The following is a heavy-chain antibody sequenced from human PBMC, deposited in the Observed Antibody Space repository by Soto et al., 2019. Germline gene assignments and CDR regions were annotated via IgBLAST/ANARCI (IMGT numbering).Heavy chain of an antibody. CDR2: NYYSGST. CDR1: GGSISSGGYY. Sequence: QVQLQESGPGLVKPSQTLSLTCTVSGGSISSGGYYWSWIRQHPGKGLEWIGYNYYSGSTYYNPSLKSRVTISVDTSKNQVSLKLSSVTAADTAVYYCAREEGGGYDHRWFDPWGQGTLVTVSS. V-gene: IGHV4-31*03. D-gene: IGHD5-12*01. CDR3: AREEGGGYDHRWFDP. J-gene: IGHJ5*02.